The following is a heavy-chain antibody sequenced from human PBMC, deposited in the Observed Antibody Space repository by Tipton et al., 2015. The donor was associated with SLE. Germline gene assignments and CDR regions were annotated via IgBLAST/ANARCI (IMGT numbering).Heavy chain of an antibody. CDR3: ARDWRTHYYDSSGYFHDAFDI. CDR1: GGSISSYY. CDR2: IYYNGST. D-gene: IGHD3-22*01. Sequence: TLSLTCTVSGGSISSYYWSWIRQPPGKGLEWIGYIYYNGSTNYNPSLKSRVTISVDTSKNQFSLKLSSVTAADTAVYYCARDWRTHYYDSSGYFHDAFDIWGQGTMVTVSS. V-gene: IGHV4-59*01. J-gene: IGHJ3*02.